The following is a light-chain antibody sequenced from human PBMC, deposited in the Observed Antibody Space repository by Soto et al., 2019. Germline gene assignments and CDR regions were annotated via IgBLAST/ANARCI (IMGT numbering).Light chain of an antibody. CDR2: DAS. Sequence: EIVLTQSPATLSLSPGERATLSCRASQSVGTYLVWYQQKPGQAPRLLIYDASNRATGIPARFSGSGSGTDFTLTISSLEPEDFAVYYCQQSSNWPLTFGGGTEVEIK. CDR1: QSVGTY. CDR3: QQSSNWPLT. V-gene: IGKV3-11*01. J-gene: IGKJ4*01.